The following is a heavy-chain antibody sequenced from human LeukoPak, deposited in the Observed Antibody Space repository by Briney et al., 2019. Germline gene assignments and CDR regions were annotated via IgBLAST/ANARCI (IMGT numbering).Heavy chain of an antibody. J-gene: IGHJ6*03. CDR2: IYTSGST. CDR1: GDSINDINYY. D-gene: IGHD1-26*01. Sequence: PSETLSLTCIVSGDSINDINYYWSWIRQPAGKGLEWIGRIYTSGSTNYDPSLKSRVTMSVDTSKNQFSLKLSSVTAADTAVYYCARGRAHSGSRPPYYYYYYMDVWGKGTTVTVSS. CDR3: ARGRAHSGSRPPYYYYYYMDV. V-gene: IGHV4-4*07.